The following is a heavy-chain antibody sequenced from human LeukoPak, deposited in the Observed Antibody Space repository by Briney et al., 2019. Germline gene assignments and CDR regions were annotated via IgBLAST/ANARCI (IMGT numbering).Heavy chain of an antibody. D-gene: IGHD3-3*01. J-gene: IGHJ5*02. CDR3: AKVLPIYFSPSSWFDP. CDR1: GFTVSSNY. CDR2: IYSGGST. Sequence: PGGSLRLSCAASGFTVSSNYMSWVRQAPGKGLEWVSVIYSGGSTYYADSVKGRFTISRDNSKNTLYLQMNSLRAEDTAVHYCAKVLPIYFSPSSWFDPWGQGTLVTVSS. V-gene: IGHV3-53*01.